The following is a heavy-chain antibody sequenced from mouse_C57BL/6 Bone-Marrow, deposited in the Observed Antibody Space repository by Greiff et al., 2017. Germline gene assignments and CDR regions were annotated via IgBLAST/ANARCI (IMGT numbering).Heavy chain of an antibody. D-gene: IGHD2-2*01. J-gene: IGHJ3*01. Sequence: EVKLMESGGGLVKPGGSLKLSCAASGFTFSDYGMHWVRQAPEKGLEWVAYISSGRSTIYYADTVKGRFTISRDNAKNTLFVQMTSLRSEDTAMYYCARGVTCAYWGQGTLVTVSA. CDR3: ARGVTCAY. V-gene: IGHV5-17*01. CDR1: GFTFSDYG. CDR2: ISSGRSTI.